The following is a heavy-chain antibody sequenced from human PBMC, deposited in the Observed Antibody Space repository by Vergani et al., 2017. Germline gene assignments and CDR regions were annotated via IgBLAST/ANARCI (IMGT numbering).Heavy chain of an antibody. CDR1: GYSISSGYY. J-gene: IGHJ3*02. Sequence: QVQLQESGPGLVKPSETLSLTCAVSGYSISSGYYWGWIRQPPGKGLAGIGSIYHSGSTYYNPSLKRRVTISIDTSKNQFSLKLSSVTAADTAVYYCASPSGMTTVTTDAFDIWGQGTMVTVSS. CDR3: ASPSGMTTVTTDAFDI. V-gene: IGHV4-38-2*01. D-gene: IGHD4-17*01. CDR2: IYHSGST.